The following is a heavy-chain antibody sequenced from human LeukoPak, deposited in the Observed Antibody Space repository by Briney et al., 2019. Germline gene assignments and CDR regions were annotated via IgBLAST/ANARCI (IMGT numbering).Heavy chain of an antibody. CDR1: GGSFSGYY. D-gene: IGHD6-13*01. V-gene: IGHV4-34*01. CDR3: AREAAGY. Sequence: PSETPSLTCAVYGGSFSGYYWSWIRQPPGKGLEWIGEINHSGSTNYNPSLKSRVTISVDTSKNQFSLKLSSVTAADTAVYYCAREAAGYWGQGTLVTVSS. CDR2: INHSGST. J-gene: IGHJ4*02.